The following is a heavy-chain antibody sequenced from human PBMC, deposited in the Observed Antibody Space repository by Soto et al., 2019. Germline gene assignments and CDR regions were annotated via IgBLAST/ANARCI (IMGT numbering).Heavy chain of an antibody. D-gene: IGHD6-19*01. J-gene: IGHJ4*02. V-gene: IGHV4-31*03. CDR1: GGSFSSGGYY. Sequence: QVQLQESGPGLVKPSQTLSLTCTVSGGSFSSGGYYWSWIRQHPGKGLEWIGYIYYSGSTYYNPSLKSRITLPVDTSKNQFSLKLSSVTAADTAVYYCARVFSSGWYAADYWGQGTLVTVSS. CDR2: IYYSGST. CDR3: ARVFSSGWYAADY.